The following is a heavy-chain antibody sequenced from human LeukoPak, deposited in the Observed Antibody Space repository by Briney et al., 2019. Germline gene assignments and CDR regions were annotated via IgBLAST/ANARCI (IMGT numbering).Heavy chain of an antibody. CDR1: GYTFTSYA. V-gene: IGHV1-3*01. Sequence: ASVKVSCKASGYTFTSYAMHWVRQSPGHRLEWMGWINAGNGNTKYSQKFQGRVTITRDTSASTAYMELSSLRSEDTAVYYCARDMPPRSSGYSNWFDPWGQGTLVTVSS. J-gene: IGHJ5*02. CDR2: INAGNGNT. D-gene: IGHD3-22*01. CDR3: ARDMPPRSSGYSNWFDP.